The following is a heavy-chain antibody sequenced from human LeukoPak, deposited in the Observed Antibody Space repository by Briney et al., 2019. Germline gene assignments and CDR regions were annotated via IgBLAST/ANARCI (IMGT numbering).Heavy chain of an antibody. CDR1: GFTFSSYG. Sequence: PGRCLRLSRAASGFTFSSYGMHRVRQAPGKGLEWGAVISYDGSNKYSTDSVKGRFTISRDNSKNQLYLQMNSLRAEDTAVYYCAKGGKYQLLPFDYWGQGTLVTVSS. D-gene: IGHD2-2*01. J-gene: IGHJ4*02. CDR3: AKGGKYQLLPFDY. V-gene: IGHV3-30*18. CDR2: ISYDGSNK.